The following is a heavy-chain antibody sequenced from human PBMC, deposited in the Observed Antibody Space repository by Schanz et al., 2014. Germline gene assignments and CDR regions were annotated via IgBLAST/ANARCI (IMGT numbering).Heavy chain of an antibody. V-gene: IGHV3-23*01. CDR1: GFTFTTHS. CDR2: ISGSGGTT. Sequence: VQLLESGGGLVQPGGSLRLSCAASGFTFTTHSMTWVRQAPGKGLEWVSGISGSGGTTHYADSVEGRFTISRVNSKNTLYLRMKGLRAEDTAVYYCAKGRRGYFDSSGSYWGTFDFWGQGTLVSVSS. D-gene: IGHD3-22*01. J-gene: IGHJ4*02. CDR3: AKGRRGYFDSSGSYWGTFDF.